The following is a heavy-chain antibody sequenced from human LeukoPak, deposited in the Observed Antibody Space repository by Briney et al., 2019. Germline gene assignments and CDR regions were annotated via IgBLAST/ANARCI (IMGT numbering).Heavy chain of an antibody. D-gene: IGHD3-10*01. CDR1: GFTFSSYD. Sequence: GGSLRLSCAASGFTFSSYDMHWVRQGTGKGLEWVSAIGTAGDTYYPGSVKGRFTISRDNSKNTLYLQMNSLRAEDTAVYYCAKSRVRGVSYFDYWGQGTLVTVSS. CDR3: AKSRVRGVSYFDY. CDR2: IGTAGDT. J-gene: IGHJ4*02. V-gene: IGHV3-13*04.